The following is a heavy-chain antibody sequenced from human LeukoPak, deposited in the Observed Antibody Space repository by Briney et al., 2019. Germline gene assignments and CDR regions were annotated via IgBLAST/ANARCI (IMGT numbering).Heavy chain of an antibody. D-gene: IGHD5-18*01. CDR1: GFTFSSYE. CDR2: ISSSGSTI. Sequence: PGGSLRLSCAASGFTFSSYEMNWVRQAPGKGLEWVSYISSSGSTIYYADSVKGRFTISRDNAKNSLYLQMNSLRAEDTALYYCARSTAMVKVAYYYYYYMDVWGKGTTVTVSS. V-gene: IGHV3-48*03. CDR3: ARSTAMVKVAYYYYYYMDV. J-gene: IGHJ6*03.